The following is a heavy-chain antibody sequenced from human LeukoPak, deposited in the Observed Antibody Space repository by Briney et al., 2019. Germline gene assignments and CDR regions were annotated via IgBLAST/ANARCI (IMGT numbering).Heavy chain of an antibody. J-gene: IGHJ4*02. Sequence: SETLSLTCTVSGGSISSYYWSWIRQPPGKGLEWIGEINHSGSTNYNPSLKSRVTISVDTSKNQFSLKLSSVTAADTAVYYCARRPPYYYGSGTSFDYWGQGTLVTVSS. CDR3: ARRPPYYYGSGTSFDY. D-gene: IGHD3-10*01. V-gene: IGHV4-34*01. CDR1: GGSISSYY. CDR2: INHSGST.